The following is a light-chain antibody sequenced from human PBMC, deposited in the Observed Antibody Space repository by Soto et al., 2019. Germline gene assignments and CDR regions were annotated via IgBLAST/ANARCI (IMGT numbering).Light chain of an antibody. CDR1: QSVSSSS. V-gene: IGKV3-20*01. Sequence: ESVLTQSPGTLSLSPGKSSTLSCRASQSVSSSSLAWYQQKTGQAPRLLINDTSRRDTGIPDRFSGSGSGTDFTLTISRPEPGDFAVYYCQQYVSSPLTFGGGTKVEIK. CDR3: QQYVSSPLT. J-gene: IGKJ4*01. CDR2: DTS.